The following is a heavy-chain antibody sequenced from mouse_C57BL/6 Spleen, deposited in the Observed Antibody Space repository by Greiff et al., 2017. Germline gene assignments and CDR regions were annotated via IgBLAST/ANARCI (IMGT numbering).Heavy chain of an antibody. Sequence: EVQLQQSGPELVKPGASVKMSCKASGYTFTDYNMHWVKQSHGKSLEWIGYINPNNGGTSYNQKFKGKATLTVNKSSSTAYMELRSLTSEDSAVYYCASPQFITTVVPDYWGQGTTLTVSS. CDR3: ASPQFITTVVPDY. J-gene: IGHJ2*01. CDR2: INPNNGGT. D-gene: IGHD1-1*01. V-gene: IGHV1-22*01. CDR1: GYTFTDYN.